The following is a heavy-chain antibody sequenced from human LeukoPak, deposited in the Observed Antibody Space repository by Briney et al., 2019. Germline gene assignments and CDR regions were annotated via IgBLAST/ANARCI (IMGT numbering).Heavy chain of an antibody. CDR2: ISWNGGSI. Sequence: GRSLRLSCAASGFTFDDYAMHWVRQAPGKGLEWVSGISWNGGSIYYADSVKGRFTIARDNSKNSLYLQMNSLKAEDTALYSCAKARNWGYFAYWGQGTLVTVSS. V-gene: IGHV3-9*01. CDR1: GFTFDDYA. D-gene: IGHD7-27*01. CDR3: AKARNWGYFAY. J-gene: IGHJ4*02.